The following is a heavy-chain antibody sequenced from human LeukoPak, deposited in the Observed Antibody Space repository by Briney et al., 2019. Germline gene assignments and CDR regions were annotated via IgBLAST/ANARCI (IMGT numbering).Heavy chain of an antibody. CDR3: ARDADYGGSPDAFDI. D-gene: IGHD4-23*01. Sequence: GGSPRLSCAASGFTVSNNHMSWVRQAPGKGLNWVSIIYSGGTTYYADSVKGRFTISRDNSKNTLYLQMNSLRAEDTAVYYCARDADYGGSPDAFDIWGRGTIVTVSS. V-gene: IGHV3-53*01. J-gene: IGHJ3*02. CDR1: GFTVSNNH. CDR2: IYSGGTT.